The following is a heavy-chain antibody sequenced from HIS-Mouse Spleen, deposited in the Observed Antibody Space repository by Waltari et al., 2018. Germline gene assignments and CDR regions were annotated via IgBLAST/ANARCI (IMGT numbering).Heavy chain of an antibody. D-gene: IGHD1-26*01. J-gene: IGHJ3*01. CDR2: ISYDGSNK. CDR1: GFTFSSYG. Sequence: VQLVESGGGLVQPGGSLRLSCAASGFTFSSYGMHWVRQAPGKGLEWVAVISYDGSNKYYADSVKGRFTISRDNSKNTLYLQMNSLRAEDTAVYYCVVSGSWGQGTMVTVSS. CDR3: VVSGS. V-gene: IGHV3-30*03.